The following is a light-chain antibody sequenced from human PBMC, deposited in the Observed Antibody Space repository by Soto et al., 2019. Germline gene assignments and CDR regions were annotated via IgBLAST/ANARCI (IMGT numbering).Light chain of an antibody. Sequence: DIQMTQSPSTLSASVGDRVTITCRASQSISSWLAWYQQKPGTAPKLLIYKASSLQSGVPSRFSGSGSGTEFTLTFSSLQPDDFATYYCQQYSSYPYTCGQGTKLEIK. CDR2: KAS. V-gene: IGKV1-5*03. CDR3: QQYSSYPYT. CDR1: QSISSW. J-gene: IGKJ2*01.